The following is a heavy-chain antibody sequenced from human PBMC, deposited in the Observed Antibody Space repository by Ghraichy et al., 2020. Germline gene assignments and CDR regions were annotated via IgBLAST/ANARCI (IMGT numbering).Heavy chain of an antibody. Sequence: GSLSLTCTVSGGSISSSSYYWGWIRQPPGKGLEWIGSIYYSGSTYYNPSLKSRVTISVDTSKNQFSLKLSSVTAADTAVYYCARRYYDFWSGYPIAEYFQHWGQGTLVTVSS. CDR2: IYYSGST. CDR1: GGSISSSSYY. CDR3: ARRYYDFWSGYPIAEYFQH. J-gene: IGHJ1*01. D-gene: IGHD3-3*01. V-gene: IGHV4-39*01.